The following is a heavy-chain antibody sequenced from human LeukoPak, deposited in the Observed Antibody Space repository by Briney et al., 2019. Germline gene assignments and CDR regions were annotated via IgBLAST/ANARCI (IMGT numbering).Heavy chain of an antibody. CDR2: IYTSGST. CDR1: GGSISSGSYY. CDR3: ARASGTTFDY. V-gene: IGHV4-61*02. J-gene: IGHJ4*02. D-gene: IGHD1-7*01. Sequence: PSETLSLTCTVSGGSISSGSYYWSWIRQPAGKGLEWIGRIYTSGSTNYNPSLKSRVTVSVDTSKNQFSLKLSSETAADTAVYYCARASGTTFDYWGQGTLVTVSS.